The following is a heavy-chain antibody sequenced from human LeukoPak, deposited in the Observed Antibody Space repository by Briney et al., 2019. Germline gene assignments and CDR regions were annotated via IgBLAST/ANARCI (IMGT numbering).Heavy chain of an antibody. CDR3: ARGKMDYYFDY. J-gene: IGHJ4*02. CDR2: IYYSGST. CDR1: GGPVSSGSYY. V-gene: IGHV4-61*01. Sequence: SETLSLTCTVSGGPVSSGSYYWSWIRQPPGKGLEWIGYIYYSGSTNYNPSLKSRVTISVDTSKNQFSLKLSSVTAADTAVYYCARGKMDYYFDYWGQGTLVTVSS. D-gene: IGHD3/OR15-3a*01.